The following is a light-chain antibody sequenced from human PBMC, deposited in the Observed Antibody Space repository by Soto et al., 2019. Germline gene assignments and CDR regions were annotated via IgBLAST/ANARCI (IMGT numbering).Light chain of an antibody. Sequence: QPVLTQSPSASASLGASVKLTCTLSGGHSSYAIAWHQQQPGKGPRYLMKLDSDGSHNKGDGIPDRFSGSSAGAERYLTISSLQSEDEADYYCQTWGSGIPVVFGGGTTLTVL. J-gene: IGLJ2*01. V-gene: IGLV4-69*01. CDR3: QTWGSGIPVV. CDR2: LDSDGSH. CDR1: GGHSSYA.